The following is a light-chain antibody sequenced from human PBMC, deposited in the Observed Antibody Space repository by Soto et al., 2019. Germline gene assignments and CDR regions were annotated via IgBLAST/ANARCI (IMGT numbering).Light chain of an antibody. CDR3: SSYKSSSIHYV. CDR1: SSDVGGYNY. Sequence: QSVLTQPASVSGSPGQSITISCTGTSSDVGGYNYVSWYQQHPGKAPKLMIYEVSNRPSGVSNRFSGSKSGNTASLTISGLQAEDEADYYCSSYKSSSIHYVFGTGTKVTVL. V-gene: IGLV2-14*01. CDR2: EVS. J-gene: IGLJ1*01.